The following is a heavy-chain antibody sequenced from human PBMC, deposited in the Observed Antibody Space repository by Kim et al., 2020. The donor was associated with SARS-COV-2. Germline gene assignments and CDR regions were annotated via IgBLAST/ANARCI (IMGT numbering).Heavy chain of an antibody. V-gene: IGHV3-33*06. CDR1: GFTFSSYA. Sequence: GGSLRLSCAASGFTFSSYAMHWVRQAPGKGLEWVAVIWYDGSDKYYADSVKGRFTISRDNSKNTLFLQMNSLRAEDTAVYYCAKADTGSYYGGGPDYWGQGTLVTVSS. CDR3: AKADTGSYYGGGPDY. D-gene: IGHD1-26*01. J-gene: IGHJ4*02. CDR2: IWYDGSDK.